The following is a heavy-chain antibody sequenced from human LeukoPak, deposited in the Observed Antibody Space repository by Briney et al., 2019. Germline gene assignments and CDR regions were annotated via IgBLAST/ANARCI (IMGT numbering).Heavy chain of an antibody. CDR1: GFTFSNYW. CDR2: IKRDGGEK. Sequence: PGGSLRLSCAASGFTFSNYWMSWVRQAPGKGLEWVANIKRDGGEKYYMDSVGGRFTISRDNAKSSLYLQMNSLRVEDTAVYYCARDYQGHFETWGQGTLVTVSS. V-gene: IGHV3-7*05. J-gene: IGHJ4*02. CDR3: ARDYQGHFET. D-gene: IGHD2-2*01.